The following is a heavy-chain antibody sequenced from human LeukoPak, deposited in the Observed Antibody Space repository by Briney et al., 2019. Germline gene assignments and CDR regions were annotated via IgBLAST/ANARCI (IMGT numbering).Heavy chain of an antibody. V-gene: IGHV3-48*01. D-gene: IGHD4-17*01. CDR1: GFTFSSYS. J-gene: IGHJ4*02. CDR3: ARVARYGDYIGGSDY. Sequence: GGSVRLSCAASGFTFSSYSMNWVCQAPGKGLEWVSFITTSSSTIYYADSVKGRFTISRDNAKNSLYLQMNSLRAEDTAVYYCARVARYGDYIGGSDYWGQGALVTVSS. CDR2: ITTSSSTI.